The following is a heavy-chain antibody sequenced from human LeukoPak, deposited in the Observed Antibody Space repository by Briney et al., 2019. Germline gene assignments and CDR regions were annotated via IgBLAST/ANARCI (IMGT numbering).Heavy chain of an antibody. D-gene: IGHD6-13*01. Sequence: GGSLRLSCAASGFTVSSNYMSWVRQAPGKGLEWVSVIYSGGSTYYADSVKGRFTISRDNSKNTLYLQMNSLRAEDTALYYCAKEGEQQLGSIDYWGQGTLVTVSS. CDR1: GFTVSSNY. CDR2: IYSGGST. V-gene: IGHV3-53*05. CDR3: AKEGEQQLGSIDY. J-gene: IGHJ4*02.